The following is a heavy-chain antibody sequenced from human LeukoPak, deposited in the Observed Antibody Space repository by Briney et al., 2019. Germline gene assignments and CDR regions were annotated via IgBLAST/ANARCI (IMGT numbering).Heavy chain of an antibody. CDR2: IYYSGST. CDR3: ARDLKTVASGNYYYYYGMDV. J-gene: IGHJ6*02. CDR1: GGSISSSSYY. V-gene: IGHV4-39*07. D-gene: IGHD4-23*01. Sequence: SETLSLTCTVSGGSISSSSYYWDWIRQPPGKGLEWIGSIYYSGSTYYNPSLKSRVTISVDTSKNQFSLKLSSVTAADTAVYYCARDLKTVASGNYYYYYGMDVWGQGTTVTVSS.